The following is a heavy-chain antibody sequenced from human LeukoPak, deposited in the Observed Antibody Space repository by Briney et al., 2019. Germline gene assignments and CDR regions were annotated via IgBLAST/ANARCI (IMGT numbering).Heavy chain of an antibody. J-gene: IGHJ4*02. D-gene: IGHD6-19*01. CDR2: IYYSGIT. Sequence: SETLSLTCIVSGGSISSSSYYWGWIRQPPGKGLEWIGSIYYSGITYYNPSLKSRVTVAVDTSKNQFSLKLSSVTAADTAVYYCARLYSSGWHVPAYWGQGTLVTVSS. CDR3: ARLYSSGWHVPAY. CDR1: GGSISSSSYY. V-gene: IGHV4-39*01.